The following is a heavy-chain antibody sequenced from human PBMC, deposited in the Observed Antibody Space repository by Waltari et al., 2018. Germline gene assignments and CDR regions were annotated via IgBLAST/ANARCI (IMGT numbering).Heavy chain of an antibody. V-gene: IGHV3-21*01. Sequence: EVQLVESGGGLVKPGGSLRLSCAASGFTFSSYSMNWVRQAPGKGLEWVSSISSSSSYIYYADSVKGRFTISRDNAKNSLYLQMNSLRAEDTAVYYCARDPDYGDYYFYYWGQGTLVTVSS. CDR3: ARDPDYGDYYFYY. J-gene: IGHJ4*02. CDR1: GFTFSSYS. D-gene: IGHD4-17*01. CDR2: ISSSSSYI.